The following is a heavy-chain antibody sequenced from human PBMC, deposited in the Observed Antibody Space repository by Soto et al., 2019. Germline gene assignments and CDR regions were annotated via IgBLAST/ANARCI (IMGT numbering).Heavy chain of an antibody. CDR1: GFTFSNAW. CDR2: IKSKTDGGTT. J-gene: IGHJ6*03. V-gene: IGHV3-15*01. D-gene: IGHD3-10*01. CDR3: TTNPPDPFGLYYYYYMDV. Sequence: GGSLRLSCAASGFTFSNAWMSWVRQAPGKGLEWVGRIKSKTDGGTTDYAAPVKGRFTISRDDSKNTLYLQMNSLKTEDTAVYYCTTNPPDPFGLYYYYYMDVWGKGTTVTVSS.